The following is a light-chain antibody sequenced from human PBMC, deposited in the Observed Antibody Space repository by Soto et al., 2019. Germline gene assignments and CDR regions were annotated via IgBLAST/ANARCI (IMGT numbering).Light chain of an antibody. J-gene: IGKJ1*01. V-gene: IGKV1-5*01. CDR2: DAS. CDR3: QQYNSYSWP. CDR1: QSISSW. Sequence: DIQMTQYPSTLSASVGDRVTITCRASQSISSWLAWYQQKPGKAPKLLIYDASSLESGVPSRFSGSGSGTEFTLTISSLQPDDFATYYCQQYNSYSWPFGQGTKADIK.